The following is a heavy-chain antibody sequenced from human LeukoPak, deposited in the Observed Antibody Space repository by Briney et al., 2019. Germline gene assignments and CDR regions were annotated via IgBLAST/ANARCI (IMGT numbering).Heavy chain of an antibody. CDR3: ARAYDFWSGSLGY. CDR1: GGSISSGSYY. V-gene: IGHV4-61*02. D-gene: IGHD3-3*01. CDR2: IYTSGST. Sequence: SQTLSLTCTVSGGSISSGSYYWSWIRQPAGKGLEWIGRIYTSGSTNYNPSLKSRVTISVDTSKNQFSLKLSSVTAADTAVYYCARAYDFWSGSLGYWGQGTLVIVSS. J-gene: IGHJ4*02.